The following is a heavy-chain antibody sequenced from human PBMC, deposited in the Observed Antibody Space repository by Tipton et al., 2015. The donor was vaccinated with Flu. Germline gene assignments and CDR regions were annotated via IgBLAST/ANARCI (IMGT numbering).Heavy chain of an antibody. Sequence: LRLSCTVSGDSIKRYYWSWIRQTPGKGLEWIGYVYHSGSVRYNPSLRSRVAMSVDSSRMQISLTLTSVNTADSAVYFCVGGPDRNDWFGPWGQGTPVTVSS. J-gene: IGHJ5*02. CDR2: VYHSGSV. V-gene: IGHV4-59*01. CDR1: GDSIKRYY. CDR3: VGGPDRNDWFGP. D-gene: IGHD3-16*01.